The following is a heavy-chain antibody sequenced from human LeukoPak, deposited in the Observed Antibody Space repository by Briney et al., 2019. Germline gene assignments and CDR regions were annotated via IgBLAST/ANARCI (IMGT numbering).Heavy chain of an antibody. CDR2: ISSSSSYI. D-gene: IGHD3-3*01. J-gene: IGHJ4*02. CDR1: GFTFSSYS. V-gene: IGHV3-21*01. CDR3: ARENTIFGVVIAYYFDY. Sequence: PGGSLRLSCAASGFTFSSYSMNWVRQAPGKGLEWVSSISSSSSYIYYADSVKGRFTISRDNAKNSLYLQMNSLRAEDTAVYYCARENTIFGVVIAYYFDYWGQGTLVTVSS.